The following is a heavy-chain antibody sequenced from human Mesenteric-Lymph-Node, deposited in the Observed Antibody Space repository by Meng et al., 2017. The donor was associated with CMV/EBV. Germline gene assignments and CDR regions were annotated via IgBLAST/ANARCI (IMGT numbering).Heavy chain of an antibody. J-gene: IGHJ3*02. CDR3: ARQEFLPLAFDI. D-gene: IGHD2/OR15-2a*01. V-gene: IGHV4-38-2*02. CDR2: IYHTGGT. CDR1: GYSITSGYY. Sequence: SETLSLTCTVSGYSITSGYYWGWIRQPPGKGLEWIGSIYHTGGTHCNPSLKSRVTMSVDTSKNQFSLRLNSVTAADTAVYYCARQEFLPLAFDIWGQGTMVTVSS.